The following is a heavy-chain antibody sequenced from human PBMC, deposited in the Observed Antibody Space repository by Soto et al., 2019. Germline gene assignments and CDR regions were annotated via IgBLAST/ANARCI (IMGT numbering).Heavy chain of an antibody. D-gene: IGHD3-9*01. CDR2: IFYSGTT. CDR3: AKTGPYDILTYWYFDL. J-gene: IGHJ2*01. Sequence: SETLSLTCTVSGDSISSSSYHWVWIRQPPGRGLEWIGSIFYSGTTYYNPSLKSRVTISIDTSKNQFSLKLTSVTAADTAVYYCAKTGPYDILTYWYFDLWGRGTLVTVSS. V-gene: IGHV4-39*01. CDR1: GDSISSSSYH.